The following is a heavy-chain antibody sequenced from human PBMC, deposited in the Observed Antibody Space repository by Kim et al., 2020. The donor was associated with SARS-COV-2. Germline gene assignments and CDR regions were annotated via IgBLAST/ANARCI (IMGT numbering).Heavy chain of an antibody. CDR3: VRKSRDSPMIYFDY. CDR2: IGSDGVTT. Sequence: GGSLRLSCSASGFTFSSYTIHWVRQAPGKRLEYVSAIGSDGVTTYYADSVKGRFTISRDNSKNTLHLQMSSLRDDDTAVYYCVRKSRDSPMIYFDYWGQG. CDR1: GFTFSSYT. J-gene: IGHJ4*02. D-gene: IGHD3-16*01. V-gene: IGHV3-64D*06.